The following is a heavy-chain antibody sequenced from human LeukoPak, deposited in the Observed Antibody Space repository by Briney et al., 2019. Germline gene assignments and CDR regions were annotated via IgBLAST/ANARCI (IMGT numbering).Heavy chain of an antibody. CDR2: IWYDGSNK. V-gene: IGHV3-33*01. J-gene: IGHJ4*02. D-gene: IGHD5-24*01. CDR3: ARARMATITVDY. Sequence: GGSLRLSCAASGFTFSSYGMHWVRQAPGKGLEWVAVIWYDGSNKYYADSVKGRFTISRDNSKNTLYLQMNSLRAEDTAVYYCARARMATITVDYWGQGTLVTVSS. CDR1: GFTFSSYG.